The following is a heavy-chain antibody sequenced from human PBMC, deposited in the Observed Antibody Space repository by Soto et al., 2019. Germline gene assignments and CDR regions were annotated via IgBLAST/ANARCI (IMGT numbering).Heavy chain of an antibody. V-gene: IGHV4-4*02. CDR2: IYHSGST. D-gene: IGHD2-2*01. CDR3: ARRGTLGYCSSTSCYAGPAFDY. Sequence: QVQLQESGPGLVKPSGTLSLTCAVSSGSISSSNWWSWVRQPPGKGLEWIGEIYHSGSTNYNPSLKSRATISVDKSKNQFSLKLSSVTAADTAVYYCARRGTLGYCSSTSCYAGPAFDYWGQGTLVTVSS. J-gene: IGHJ4*02. CDR1: SGSISSSNW.